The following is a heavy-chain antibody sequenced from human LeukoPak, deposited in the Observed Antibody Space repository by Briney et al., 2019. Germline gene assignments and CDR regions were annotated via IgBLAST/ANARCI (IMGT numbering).Heavy chain of an antibody. CDR1: AGSISSSSYY. J-gene: IGHJ4*02. Sequence: PSETLSLTCTVSAGSISSSSYYWGWIRQPPGKGLEWIGSIYYSGSTYYNPSLKSRVTISVDTSKNQFSLKLSSVTAADTAVYYCASLRERSYYARGFDYWGQGTLVTVSS. CDR2: IYYSGST. D-gene: IGHD1-26*01. CDR3: ASLRERSYYARGFDY. V-gene: IGHV4-39*01.